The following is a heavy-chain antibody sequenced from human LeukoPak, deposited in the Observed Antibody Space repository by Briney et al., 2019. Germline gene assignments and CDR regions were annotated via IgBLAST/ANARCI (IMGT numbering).Heavy chain of an antibody. CDR1: GGSISSSSYY. CDR3: ASTDDDILTGYLPL. V-gene: IGHV4-39*01. J-gene: IGHJ4*02. CDR2: IYYSGST. D-gene: IGHD3-9*01. Sequence: TSETLSLTCTVSGGSISSSSYYWGWIRQPPGKGLEWIGSIYYSGSTYYNPSLKSRVTISVDTSKNQFSLKLSSVTAADTAVYYCASTDDDILTGYLPLWGQGTLVTVSS.